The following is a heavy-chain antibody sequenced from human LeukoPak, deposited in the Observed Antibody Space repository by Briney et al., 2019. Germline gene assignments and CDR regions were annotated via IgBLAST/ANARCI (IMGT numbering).Heavy chain of an antibody. CDR2: LDLDDDK. J-gene: IGHJ6*03. V-gene: IGHV2-70*11. CDR1: RFSLSTTGMC. D-gene: IGHD2-21*02. CDR3: ARIQVVTAPYYYYYYMDV. Sequence: SAPALLRPTQSLTLTCTFSRFSLSTTGMCVSWIRQPPGKALESLARLDLDDDKYYSTSLKTRLTISKDTSKNQLVLTMTNMDPVDTATYYCARIQVVTAPYYYYYYMDVWGKGTTVTVSS.